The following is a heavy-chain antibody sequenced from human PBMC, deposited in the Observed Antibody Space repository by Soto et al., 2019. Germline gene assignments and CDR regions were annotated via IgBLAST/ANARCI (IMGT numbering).Heavy chain of an antibody. J-gene: IGHJ6*02. D-gene: IGHD3-3*01. CDR1: GNTFNRYY. Sequence: ASVKVSCKASGNTFNRYYMHWVRQAPGQGREWMGIINPSGGSTSYAQKFQGRVTMTRDTSTSTVYMELSSLRSEDTAVYYCAGTNYDFWSCYYAQRWSYYSYGMHVWRPVTSVTV. V-gene: IGHV1-46*02. CDR2: INPSGGST. CDR3: AGTNYDFWSCYYAQRWSYYSYGMHV.